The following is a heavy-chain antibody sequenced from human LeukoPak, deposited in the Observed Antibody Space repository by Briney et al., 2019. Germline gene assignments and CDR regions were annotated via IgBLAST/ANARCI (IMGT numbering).Heavy chain of an antibody. Sequence: PGGSLRLSCAASGFTFDDYGMSWVRQAPGKGLQWVSGINWNGGSTGYADSVKGRFTISRDNAKNSLYLQMNSLRAEDTAVYYRARPPYDFWSGSDYWGQGTLVTVSS. CDR3: ARPPYDFWSGSDY. CDR2: INWNGGST. V-gene: IGHV3-20*04. J-gene: IGHJ4*02. CDR1: GFTFDDYG. D-gene: IGHD3-3*01.